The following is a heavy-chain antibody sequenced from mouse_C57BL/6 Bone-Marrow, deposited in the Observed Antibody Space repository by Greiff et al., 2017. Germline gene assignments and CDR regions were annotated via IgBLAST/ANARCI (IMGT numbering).Heavy chain of an antibody. J-gene: IGHJ4*01. CDR3: AISYDGYAYAMDY. CDR1: GYTFTSYW. CDR2: IDPSDSYT. D-gene: IGHD2-3*01. Sequence: QVQLKQPGAELVMPGASVKLSCKASGYTFTSYWMHWVKQRPGQGLEWIGEIDPSDSYTNYNQKFKGKSTLTVDQSSSTAYMQLSSLTSEDSAVYYCAISYDGYAYAMDYWGQGTSVTVSS. V-gene: IGHV1-69*01.